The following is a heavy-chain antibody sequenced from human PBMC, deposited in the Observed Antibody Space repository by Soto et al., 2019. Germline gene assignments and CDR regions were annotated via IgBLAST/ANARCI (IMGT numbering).Heavy chain of an antibody. Sequence: PSETLPLTCTVSGGSISTCGYYWSWIRQHPGKGLEWIGSIYYSGSTYYNPSLKSRVTIPVDTSKNQFSLKLSSVTAADTAVYYCARGPPLLWGQGTLVTVSS. V-gene: IGHV4-31*03. CDR2: IYYSGST. CDR3: ARGPPLL. J-gene: IGHJ4*02. CDR1: GGSISTCGYY.